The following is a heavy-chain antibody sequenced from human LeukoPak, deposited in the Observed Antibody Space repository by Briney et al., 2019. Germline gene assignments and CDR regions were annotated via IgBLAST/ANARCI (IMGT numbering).Heavy chain of an antibody. D-gene: IGHD3-22*01. CDR2: IYHSGST. CDR1: GGSISSSNW. CDR3: ARGTTTYDSSGYYYSFDY. J-gene: IGHJ4*02. V-gene: IGHV4-4*02. Sequence: SSGTLSLTCAVSGGSISSSNWWSWVRQPPGQGLEWIGEIYHSGSTNYNPSLKSRVTISVDTSKNQFSLKLSSVTAADTAVYYCARGTTTYDSSGYYYSFDYWGQGTLVTVSS.